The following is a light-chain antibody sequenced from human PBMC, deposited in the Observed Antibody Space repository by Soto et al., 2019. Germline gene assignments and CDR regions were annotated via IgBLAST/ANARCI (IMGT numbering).Light chain of an antibody. V-gene: IGKV2-28*01. J-gene: IGKJ1*01. CDR1: QSLLHSNGYNY. CDR2: LGS. Sequence: DIVMTQSPLSLPVTPGEPASISCRSSQSLLHSNGYNYLDWYLQKPGQSPQLLIYLGSNRATGVPDRFSVRGSGTEFTLKISRVEAEDVGVYYCMQALQTPRTVGQGTKVEIK. CDR3: MQALQTPRT.